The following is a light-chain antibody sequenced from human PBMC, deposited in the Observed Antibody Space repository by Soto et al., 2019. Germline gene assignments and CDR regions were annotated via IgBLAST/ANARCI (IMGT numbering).Light chain of an antibody. CDR3: LKHNCYPYT. J-gene: IGKJ2*01. V-gene: IGKV1-17*03. CDR2: DTS. CDR1: QDISRF. Sequence: DVQMTQSPSAMSASVGDRVTITCRASQDISRFVAWFQQKPGKAPERLIYDTSSLQPGVPSRFRGSGSGTKINLPNRRLPPEKLATYFRLKHNCYPYTFGQGTKLEIK.